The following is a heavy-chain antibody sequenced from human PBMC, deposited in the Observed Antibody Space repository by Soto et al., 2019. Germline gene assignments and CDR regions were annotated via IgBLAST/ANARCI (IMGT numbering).Heavy chain of an antibody. CDR1: GGSISSYY. D-gene: IGHD3-3*01. CDR2: IYTSGST. CDR3: ARVDYDFWSGYYHFDY. Sequence: PSETLSLTCTVSGGSISSYYWSWIRQPAGKGLEWIGRIYTSGSTNYNPSLKSRVTMSVDTSKNQFSLKLSSVTAADTAVYYCARVDYDFWSGYYHFDYWGQGTLVTVSS. J-gene: IGHJ4*02. V-gene: IGHV4-4*07.